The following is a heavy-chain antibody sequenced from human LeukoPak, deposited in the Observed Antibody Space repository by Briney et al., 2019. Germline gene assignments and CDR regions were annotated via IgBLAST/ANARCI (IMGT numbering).Heavy chain of an antibody. CDR1: GLTFSGDA. D-gene: IGHD2-15*01. J-gene: IGHJ4*02. CDR3: AKDVYCSGTVGCIDY. Sequence: GGSLRLSCAASGLTFSGDAMHWVRQAPGKGLEWVAAISHVGTTQAYADSVKGRFTISRDNSQNTLYLQMNSLRAEDTAVYYCAKDVYCSGTVGCIDYWGQGTLVTVSS. CDR2: ISHVGTTQ. V-gene: IGHV3-30*18.